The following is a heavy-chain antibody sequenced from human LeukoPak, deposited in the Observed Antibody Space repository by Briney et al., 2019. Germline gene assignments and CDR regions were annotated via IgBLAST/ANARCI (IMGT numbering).Heavy chain of an antibody. V-gene: IGHV3-23*01. CDR2: ISGSGGST. Sequence: PGGSLRLSCAASGFTFSSYAMSWVRQAPGKGLEWVSAISGSGGSTYYADSVKGRFTISRDNAKNSLYLQMNSLRAEDTAVYYCARPPTTVVTPGDYWGQGTLVTVSS. CDR1: GFTFSSYA. D-gene: IGHD4-23*01. J-gene: IGHJ4*02. CDR3: ARPPTTVVTPGDY.